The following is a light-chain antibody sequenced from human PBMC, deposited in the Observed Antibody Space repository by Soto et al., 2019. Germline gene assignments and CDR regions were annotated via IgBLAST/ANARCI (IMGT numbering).Light chain of an antibody. V-gene: IGKV3-11*01. J-gene: IGKJ1*01. Sequence: EIILTQSPATLSLSPGERATLSCRASQSVDRSLGWYQEKPGQAPRLLVYHATHRATGIPARFRGSGSGTDFTLNIDSVEADDFAVYYCQHYKNWPPITFGQGTKV. CDR3: QHYKNWPPIT. CDR2: HAT. CDR1: QSVDRS.